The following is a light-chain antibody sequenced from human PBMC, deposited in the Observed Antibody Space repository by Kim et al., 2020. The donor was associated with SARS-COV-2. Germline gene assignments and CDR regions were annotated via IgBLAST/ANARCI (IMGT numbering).Light chain of an antibody. V-gene: IGLV1-51*01. Sequence: QSVLTQPPSVSAAPGQKVTISCSGSSSNIGNNYVSWYQQLPGTAPKLLIYDNNKRPSGIPDRFSGSKSGTSATLGITGLQTGDEDDYYCGTWDSSLSAGWVFGGGTQLTVL. CDR2: DNN. CDR3: GTWDSSLSAGWV. CDR1: SSNIGNNY. J-gene: IGLJ3*02.